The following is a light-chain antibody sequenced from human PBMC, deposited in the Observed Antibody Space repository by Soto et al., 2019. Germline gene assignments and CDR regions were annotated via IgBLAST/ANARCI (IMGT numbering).Light chain of an antibody. J-gene: IGKJ5*01. CDR2: DAS. CDR3: QQYENLPIT. CDR1: QVINNY. V-gene: IGKV1-33*01. Sequence: SRMPQSPSSLSASVGARVTITCQASQVINNYLNWYQQKPGKAPKLLIFDASILETGVPSKFSGSGSGTDFTFTISSLQPEDIATYYCQQYENLPITFGQGTRLEIK.